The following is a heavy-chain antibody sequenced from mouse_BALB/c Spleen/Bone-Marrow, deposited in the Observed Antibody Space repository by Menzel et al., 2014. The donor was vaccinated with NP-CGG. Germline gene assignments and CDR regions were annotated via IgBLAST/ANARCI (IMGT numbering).Heavy chain of an antibody. CDR2: IRNRANGYTT. D-gene: IGHD2-2*01. CDR3: ARDINCGYYWYLDV. CDR1: GFTFTDYY. V-gene: IGHV7-3*02. Sequence: EVQRVESGGGLVQPGGSLRLSCSTSGFTFTDYYMSWVRQPPGKALEWLGFIRNRANGYTTEYSASVKGRFTISRDNSQSILYLQMNTLRAEDSATYYCARDINCGYYWYLDVWGAGTTVTVSS. J-gene: IGHJ1*01.